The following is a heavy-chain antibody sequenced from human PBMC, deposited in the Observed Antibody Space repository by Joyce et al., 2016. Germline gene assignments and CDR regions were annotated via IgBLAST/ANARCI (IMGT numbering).Heavy chain of an antibody. D-gene: IGHD3-10*01. CDR3: VGQLDV. CDR2: MNPNSGNT. CDR1: GYTFTSYN. J-gene: IGHJ6*02. V-gene: IGHV1-8*01. Sequence: QVQLVQSGAEVKKPGAAVKVSCKASGYTFTSYNINWVRQATGQGLEWMGWMNPNSGNTAYAQKFKGRLAMTRNTSISTVYMELSSLRSEDTAVYYCVGQLDVWGQGTTVTVSS.